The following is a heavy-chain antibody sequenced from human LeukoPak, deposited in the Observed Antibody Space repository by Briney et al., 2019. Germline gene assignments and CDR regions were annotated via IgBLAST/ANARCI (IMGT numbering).Heavy chain of an antibody. D-gene: IGHD2-2*01. J-gene: IGHJ4*02. CDR2: INPNSGGT. CDR1: GYTFTGYY. V-gene: IGHV1-2*02. CDR3: ARDPSDLYQLPYGSDY. Sequence: ASVKVSCKASGYTFTGYYMHWVRQAPGQGLEWMGWINPNSGGTNYAQKFQGRVTMTRDTSISTAYMELSRLRSDDTAVYYCARDPSDLYQLPYGSDYWDQGTLVTVSS.